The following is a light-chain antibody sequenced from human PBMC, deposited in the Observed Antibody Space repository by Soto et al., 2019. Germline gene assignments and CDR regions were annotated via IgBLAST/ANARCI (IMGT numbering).Light chain of an antibody. Sequence: DIQMTQSPSTLSASVGDRVTITCRASQNINNWLAWYQQKRGKAPNLLIYGASTLESGVPSRFSGSGFGTEFTLTISSLQPDDFATYYCQQYSAWYPFGQGTELEI. V-gene: IGKV1-5*01. CDR2: GAS. CDR3: QQYSAWYP. J-gene: IGKJ2*01. CDR1: QNINNW.